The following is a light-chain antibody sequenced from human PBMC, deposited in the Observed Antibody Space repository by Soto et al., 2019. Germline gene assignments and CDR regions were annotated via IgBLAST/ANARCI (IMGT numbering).Light chain of an antibody. Sequence: QAVVTQPPSASGTPGQRVTSSCSGSSSNIGSNYVYWYQQLPGTAPKLLIYRNNQRPSGVPDRFSGSKSGTSASLAISGLRSEDEADYYCAAWDDSLSGYVVFGGGTKLTV. J-gene: IGLJ2*01. CDR1: SSNIGSNY. V-gene: IGLV1-47*01. CDR2: RNN. CDR3: AAWDDSLSGYVV.